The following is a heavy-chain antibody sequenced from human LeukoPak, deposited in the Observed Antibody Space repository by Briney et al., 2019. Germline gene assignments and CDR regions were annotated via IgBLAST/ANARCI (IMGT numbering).Heavy chain of an antibody. CDR1: GHSISSYY. CDR3: ARTGVSEAGSNWFDP. D-gene: IGHD6-13*01. CDR2: IYYSGST. Sequence: PSETLSLTCTFSGHSISSYYWSWIRQPPGKGLEWIGYIYYSGSTNYNPSLKSRVTISVDTSKNQFSLKLSSVTAADTAVYYCARTGVSEAGSNWFDPWGQGTLVTVSS. V-gene: IGHV4-59*01. J-gene: IGHJ5*02.